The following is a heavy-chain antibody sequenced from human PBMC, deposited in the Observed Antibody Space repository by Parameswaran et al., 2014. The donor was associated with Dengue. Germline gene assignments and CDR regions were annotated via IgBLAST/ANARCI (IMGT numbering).Heavy chain of an antibody. D-gene: IGHD2-15*01. V-gene: IGHV3-11*04. J-gene: IGHJ6*03. Sequence: VRQMPGKGLEWVSYISSSGSTIYYADSVKGRFTISRDNAKNSLYLQMNSLRAEDTAVYYCARTRGYCSGGSCYEGYYYYYYYMDVWGKGTTVTVSS. CDR3: ARTRGYCSGGSCYEGYYYYYYYMDV. CDR2: ISSSGSTI.